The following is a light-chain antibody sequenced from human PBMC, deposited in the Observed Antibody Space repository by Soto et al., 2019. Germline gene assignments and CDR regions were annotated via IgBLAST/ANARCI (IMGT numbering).Light chain of an antibody. CDR1: QSVSSNY. CDR2: GAS. Sequence: EIVLTQSPGTLSLSLGERATLSCRASQSVSSNYLAWYQQKPGQAPRLLIYGASSRATGIPDRFSGSGSGTDFTLTISRLEPEDFEVYYCQQYGSSFGQGTKVEIK. V-gene: IGKV3-20*01. J-gene: IGKJ1*01. CDR3: QQYGSS.